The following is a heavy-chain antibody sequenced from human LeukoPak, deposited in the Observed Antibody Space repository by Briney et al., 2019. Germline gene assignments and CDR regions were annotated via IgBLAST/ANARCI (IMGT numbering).Heavy chain of an antibody. V-gene: IGHV4-34*01. D-gene: IGHD6-6*01. Sequence: SETLSLTCAVYGGSFSGYYWSWIRQPPGKGLEWIGYIYYSGSTYYNPSLKSRVTISVDTSKNQFSLKLSSVTAADTAVYYCARVGWGEQLAYYYYYYMDVWGKGTTVTVSS. J-gene: IGHJ6*03. CDR3: ARVGWGEQLAYYYYYYMDV. CDR1: GGSFSGYY. CDR2: IYYSGST.